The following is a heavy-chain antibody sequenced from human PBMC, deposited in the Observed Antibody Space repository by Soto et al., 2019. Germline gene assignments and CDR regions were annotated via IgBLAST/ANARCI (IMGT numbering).Heavy chain of an antibody. CDR3: ARGASGFYDAFDI. J-gene: IGHJ3*02. V-gene: IGHV3-66*01. Sequence: EVQLVESGGGLVQPGGSLRLSCAASGFTVSSNYMSWVRQAPGKGLEWVSVIYSGGSTYYADSVKGRFTISRDNSKNTLYLQMNSLRAEDTAVYYCARGASGFYDAFDIWGQGTMVTVSS. D-gene: IGHD3-22*01. CDR1: GFTVSSNY. CDR2: IYSGGST.